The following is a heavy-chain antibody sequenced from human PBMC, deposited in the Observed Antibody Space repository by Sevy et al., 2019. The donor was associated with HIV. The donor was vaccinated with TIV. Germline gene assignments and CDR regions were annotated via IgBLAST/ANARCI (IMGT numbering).Heavy chain of an antibody. J-gene: IGHJ4*02. CDR3: ARGPVPKAAAGTYFDY. CDR1: GFTFSSYA. V-gene: IGHV3-30*04. D-gene: IGHD6-13*01. Sequence: GGSLRLSCAASGFTFSSYAMYWVRQAPGKGLEWVAVISYDGRNKYYADSVKGRFTISRDNSKNTMYLQMNSLRAEDTAMYYCARGPVPKAAAGTYFDYWGQATLVTVSS. CDR2: ISYDGRNK.